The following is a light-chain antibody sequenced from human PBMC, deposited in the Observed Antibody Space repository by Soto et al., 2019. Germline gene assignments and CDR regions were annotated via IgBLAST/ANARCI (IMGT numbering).Light chain of an antibody. CDR1: RSNLGSNT. Sequence: QSVLSQPPSASGTPGQRVIISCSGSRSNLGSNTVNWYQHLPGTAPKLLIYSDNQRPSGVPDRFSGSKSGTSASLAISGLQSEDEADYYCAGWDDSLNGWVFGGGTKLTVL. V-gene: IGLV1-44*01. J-gene: IGLJ3*02. CDR2: SDN. CDR3: AGWDDSLNGWV.